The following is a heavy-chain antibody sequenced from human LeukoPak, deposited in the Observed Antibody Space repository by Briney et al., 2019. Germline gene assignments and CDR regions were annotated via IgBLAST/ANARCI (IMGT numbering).Heavy chain of an antibody. D-gene: IGHD4-17*01. V-gene: IGHV1-69*13. CDR1: GGTFSSYA. J-gene: IGHJ4*02. Sequence: ASVKVSCKASGGTFSSYAISWVRQAPGQGLEWMGGIIPIFGTANYAQKFQGRVTITADESTSTAYMELSSLRSEDTAVYYCATDSHDYGDYYFDYWGQGTLVTVSS. CDR2: IIPIFGTA. CDR3: ATDSHDYGDYYFDY.